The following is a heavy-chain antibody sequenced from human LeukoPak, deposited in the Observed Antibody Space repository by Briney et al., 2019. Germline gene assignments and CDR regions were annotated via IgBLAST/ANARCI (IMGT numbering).Heavy chain of an antibody. CDR2: ISPGGDIT. CDR3: AKGVGYCSGGSCQQFDY. J-gene: IGHJ4*02. V-gene: IGHV3-23*01. D-gene: IGHD2-15*01. Sequence: GGSLRLSCAASGFTFSNHGMNWVRQAPGKGLEWVSGISPGGDITYYADSVQGWFTISRDNSKNTLYLQMNSLRAEDTAVYYCAKGVGYCSGGSCQQFDYWGQGTLVTVSS. CDR1: GFTFSNHG.